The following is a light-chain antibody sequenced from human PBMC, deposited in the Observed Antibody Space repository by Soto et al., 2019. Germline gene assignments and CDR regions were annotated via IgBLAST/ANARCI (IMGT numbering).Light chain of an antibody. Sequence: QSALTQPASVSGSPGQWITISCTGTSSDVGSYNLVSWYQQHPGKAPKLMIYEGSKRPSGVSNRFSGSKSGNTASLTISGLQAEDEADYYCCSYAGSSTLVFGTGTKLTVL. V-gene: IGLV2-23*01. CDR3: CSYAGSSTLV. CDR1: SSDVGSYNL. J-gene: IGLJ1*01. CDR2: EGS.